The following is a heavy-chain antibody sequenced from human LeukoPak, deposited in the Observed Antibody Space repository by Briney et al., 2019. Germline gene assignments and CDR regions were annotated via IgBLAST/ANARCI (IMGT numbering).Heavy chain of an antibody. Sequence: TASETLSLTCAVYGGSFSGYYWSWIRQPPGKGLEWIGEINHSGSTNYNPSLKSRVTISVDTSKNQFSLKMSSVTAADTAVYYCARGSRGWFDPWGQGTLVTVSS. D-gene: IGHD3-10*01. CDR3: ARGSRGWFDP. V-gene: IGHV4-34*01. CDR2: INHSGST. CDR1: GGSFSGYY. J-gene: IGHJ5*02.